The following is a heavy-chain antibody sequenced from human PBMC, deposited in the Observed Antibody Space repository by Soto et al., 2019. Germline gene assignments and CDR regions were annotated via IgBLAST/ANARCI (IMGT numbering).Heavy chain of an antibody. CDR2: IDPSDSYT. J-gene: IGHJ5*02. Sequence: PGESLKISCKGSGYSLTTYWISWVRQMPGKGLEWMGRIDPSDSYTDYSPSFQGHVTISADKSISTAYLQWSSLKASDTAMYYCARFTNALGDPWGQGTLVTVSS. CDR3: ARFTNALGDP. D-gene: IGHD2-8*01. V-gene: IGHV5-10-1*01. CDR1: GYSLTTYW.